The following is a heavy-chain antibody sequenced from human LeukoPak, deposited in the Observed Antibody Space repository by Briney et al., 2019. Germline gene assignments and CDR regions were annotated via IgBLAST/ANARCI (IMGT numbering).Heavy chain of an antibody. CDR1: GYTFTSYA. J-gene: IGHJ5*02. V-gene: IGHV7-4-1*02. CDR2: INTNTGNP. D-gene: IGHD3-22*01. CDR3: ARDLATYYYDSSGWPYWFDP. Sequence: ASVKVSFKASGYTFTSYAMNWVRQAPGQGLEWMGWINTNTGNPTYAQGFTGRFVFSLDTSVSTAYLQISSLKAEDTAVYYCARDLATYYYDSSGWPYWFDPWGQGTLVTVSS.